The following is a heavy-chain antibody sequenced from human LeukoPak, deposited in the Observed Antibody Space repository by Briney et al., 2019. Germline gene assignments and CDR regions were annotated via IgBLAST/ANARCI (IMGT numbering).Heavy chain of an antibody. J-gene: IGHJ4*02. D-gene: IGHD3-10*01. Sequence: PSETLSLTCTVSGGSISSGNYFWSWILQHPGKGLEWIGYIYYSGTTYYNPSLKSRLTISVDTSKNQFSLKLTSVTAADTAVYYCARNYGSGSYQVDYWGQGTLVTAPS. V-gene: IGHV4-31*03. CDR2: IYYSGTT. CDR1: GGSISSGNYF. CDR3: ARNYGSGSYQVDY.